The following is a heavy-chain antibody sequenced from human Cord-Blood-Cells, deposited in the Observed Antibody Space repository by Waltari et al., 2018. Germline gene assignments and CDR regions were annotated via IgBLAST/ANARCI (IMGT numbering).Heavy chain of an antibody. V-gene: IGHV4-39*01. CDR2: IYYNGST. D-gene: IGHD3-3*01. CDR1: GGSISSSSYY. Sequence: QLQLQESGPGLVKPSETLSLTCTVSGGSISSSSYYWGWIRQHPGQGREWIGSIYYNGSTYYNPSLKSQVTISVATSKNQFSLKLSSVTAADTAVYYCARRSGYYTDYWGQGTLVTVSS. CDR3: ARRSGYYTDY. J-gene: IGHJ4*02.